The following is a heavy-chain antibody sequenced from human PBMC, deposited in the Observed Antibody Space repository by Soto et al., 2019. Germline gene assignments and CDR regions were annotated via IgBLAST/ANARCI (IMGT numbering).Heavy chain of an antibody. J-gene: IGHJ5*02. CDR2: IFYSGST. V-gene: IGHV4-59*01. CDR3: ARGGYSYGSWYWFDP. D-gene: IGHD5-18*01. CDR1: GGSMSSYY. Sequence: SETLSLTCTVSGGSMSSYYWSWIRQPPGKGLEWIGYIFYSGSTNYNPSLKSRVTISLDTSKNQFSLKLSSVTSADTAVYHCARGGYSYGSWYWFDPWGPGTLVTVSS.